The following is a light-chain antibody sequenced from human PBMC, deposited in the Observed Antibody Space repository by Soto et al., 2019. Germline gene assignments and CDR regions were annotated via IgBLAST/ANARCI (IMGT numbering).Light chain of an antibody. CDR2: EGN. V-gene: IGLV2-23*01. Sequence: QSALTQPASVSGSPGQSITISCTGTSGGIGTYNLVSWYQQHPGRAPKLIIFEGNKRPSGVSNRFSASKSGNTASLAISGLQAEDEADYHCCSYAGRSTVICGGGTKVTVL. CDR3: CSYAGRSTVI. J-gene: IGLJ2*01. CDR1: SGGIGTYNL.